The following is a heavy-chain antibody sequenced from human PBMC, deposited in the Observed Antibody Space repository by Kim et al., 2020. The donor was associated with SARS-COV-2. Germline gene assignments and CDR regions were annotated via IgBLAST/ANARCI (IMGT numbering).Heavy chain of an antibody. J-gene: IGHJ3*02. CDR1: GGSISSSSYY. V-gene: IGHV4-39*01. CDR2: IYYSGST. Sequence: SETLSLTCTVSGGSISSSSYYWGWIRQPPGKGLEWIGSIYYSGSTYYNPSLKSRVTISVDTSKNQFSLKLSSVTAADTAVYYCARSYYYDSSGYPLHAFDIWGQGTMVTVSS. D-gene: IGHD3-22*01. CDR3: ARSYYYDSSGYPLHAFDI.